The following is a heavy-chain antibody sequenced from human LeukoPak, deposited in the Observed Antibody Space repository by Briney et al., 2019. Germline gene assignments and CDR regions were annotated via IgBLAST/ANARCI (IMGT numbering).Heavy chain of an antibody. CDR3: ARALGYCSSTSCYSYYYYYGMDV. CDR1: GGTFSSYA. J-gene: IGHJ6*04. CDR2: IIPIFGTA. D-gene: IGHD2-2*01. V-gene: IGHV1-69*13. Sequence: SVKVSCKASGGTFSSYAISWARQAPGQGLEWMGGIIPIFGTANYAQKFQGRVTITADESTSTAYMELSSLRSEDTAVYYCARALGYCSSTSCYSYYYYYGMDVWGKGTTVTVSS.